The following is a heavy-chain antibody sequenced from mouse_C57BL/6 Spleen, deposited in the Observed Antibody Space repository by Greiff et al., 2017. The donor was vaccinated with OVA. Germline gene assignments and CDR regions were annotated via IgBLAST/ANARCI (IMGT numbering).Heavy chain of an antibody. J-gene: IGHJ4*01. CDR1: GYTFTSYW. CDR3: TRGGYDYDDEGYAMDY. D-gene: IGHD2-4*01. CDR2: IYPGNSDT. Sequence: EVQLQQSGTVLARPGASVKMSCKTSGYTFTSYWMHWVKQRPGQGLEWIGAIYPGNSDTSYNQKFKGKAKLTAVTSASTAYMELSSLTNEDSAVYYCTRGGYDYDDEGYAMDYWGQGTSVTVSS. V-gene: IGHV1-5*01.